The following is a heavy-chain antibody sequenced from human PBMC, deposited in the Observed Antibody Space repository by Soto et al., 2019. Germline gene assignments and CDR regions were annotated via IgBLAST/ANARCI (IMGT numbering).Heavy chain of an antibody. J-gene: IGHJ3*02. CDR3: SRDARGVVGVPAVFGAFDI. CDR1: GGTFSSYT. Sequence: QVKLVQSGAEVKKPGSSVKVSCKASGGTFSSYTISWVRQAPGQGLEWMGRIIPILGIANYAQKFQGRVTITAYKATSTAYMELSRLRSEDAAVDYVSRDARGVVGVPAVFGAFDIWCQGTMVTVSS. V-gene: IGHV1-69*08. CDR2: IIPILGIA. D-gene: IGHD2-2*01.